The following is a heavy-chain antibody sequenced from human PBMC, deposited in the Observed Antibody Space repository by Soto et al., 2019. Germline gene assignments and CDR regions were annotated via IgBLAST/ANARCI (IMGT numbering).Heavy chain of an antibody. CDR2: INSGGSTT. CDR1: GFTFSNYW. Sequence: EVQLVESGGGLVQPGGSLRLSCAASGFTFSNYWMHWARHAPGEGLVWVARINSGGSTTNYADSVKGRFTVSRDNAKNTLYLQMNSLRAGDTAIYYCARGGLHAYYMDTWAQGAPVTVSS. J-gene: IGHJ5*02. CDR3: ARGGLHAYYMDT. V-gene: IGHV3-74*01. D-gene: IGHD3-10*01.